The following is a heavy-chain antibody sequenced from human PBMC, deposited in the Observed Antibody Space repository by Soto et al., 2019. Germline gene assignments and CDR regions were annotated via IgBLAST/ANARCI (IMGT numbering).Heavy chain of an antibody. CDR2: IIPILGIA. CDR1: GGTFSSYT. D-gene: IGHD3-3*01. J-gene: IGHJ4*02. CDR3: ARDHSDTYYDFWSGYHDY. V-gene: IGHV1-69*04. Sequence: ASVKVSCKASGGTFSSYTISWVRQAPGQGPEWMGRIIPILGIANYAQKFQGRVTITADKSTSTAYMELSSLRSEDTAVYYCARDHSDTYYDFWSGYHDYSGQGTLVTVSS.